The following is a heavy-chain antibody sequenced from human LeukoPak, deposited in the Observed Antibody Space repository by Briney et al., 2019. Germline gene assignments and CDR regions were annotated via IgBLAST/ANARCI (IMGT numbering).Heavy chain of an antibody. CDR1: GGSISSSNW. CDR3: ASQYSSSSDSFDY. CDR2: IYHSGST. D-gene: IGHD6-6*01. V-gene: IGHV4-4*02. J-gene: IGHJ4*02. Sequence: SGTLSLTCAVSGGSISSSNWWSWIRQPPGKGLEWIGEIYHSGSTNYNPSLKSRVTISVDKSKTQFSPKLSSVTAADTAVYYCASQYSSSSDSFDYWGQGTLVTVSS.